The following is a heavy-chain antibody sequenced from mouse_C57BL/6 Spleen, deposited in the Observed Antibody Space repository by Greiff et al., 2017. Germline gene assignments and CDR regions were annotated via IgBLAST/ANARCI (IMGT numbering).Heavy chain of an antibody. CDR3: ARSGDTAQATFDY. CDR1: GYAFSSYW. Sequence: QVQLKQSGAELVKPGASVKISCKASGYAFSSYWMNWVKQRPGKGLEWIGQIYPGDGDTNYNGKFKGKATLTADKSSSTAYVQLSSLTSEDSAVYFCARSGDTAQATFDYWGQGTTLTVSS. J-gene: IGHJ2*01. D-gene: IGHD3-2*02. V-gene: IGHV1-80*01. CDR2: IYPGDGDT.